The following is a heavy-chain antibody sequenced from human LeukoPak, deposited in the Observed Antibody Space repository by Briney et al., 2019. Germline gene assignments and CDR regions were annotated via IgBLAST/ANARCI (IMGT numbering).Heavy chain of an antibody. CDR1: GGSISSYY. CDR3: ARDLKGRYYGSGPYYGMDV. Sequence: PSETLSLTCTVSGGSISSYYWSWIRQPPGKGLEWIGYIYYSGSTNYNPSLKSRVTISVDTSKNQFSLKLSSVTAADTAVYYCARDLKGRYYGSGPYYGMDVWGQGTTVTVSS. D-gene: IGHD3-10*01. V-gene: IGHV4-59*01. CDR2: IYYSGST. J-gene: IGHJ6*02.